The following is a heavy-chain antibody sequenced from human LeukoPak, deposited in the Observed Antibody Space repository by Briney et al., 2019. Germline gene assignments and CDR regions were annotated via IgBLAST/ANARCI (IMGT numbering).Heavy chain of an antibody. Sequence: GGSLRLSCAASGFTFSSYSMNWVRQAPGKGLEWVSYISSSSSTIYYADSVKGRFTISRDNAKNSLYLQMNSLRAEDTAVYYCARDLEIVVDHTGGAFDIWGQGTMVTVSS. V-gene: IGHV3-48*01. CDR2: ISSSSSTI. J-gene: IGHJ3*02. D-gene: IGHD3-22*01. CDR1: GFTFSSYS. CDR3: ARDLEIVVDHTGGAFDI.